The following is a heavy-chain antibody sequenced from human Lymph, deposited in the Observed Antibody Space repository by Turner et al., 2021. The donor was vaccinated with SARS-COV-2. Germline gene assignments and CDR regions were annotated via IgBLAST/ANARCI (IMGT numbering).Heavy chain of an antibody. Sequence: EGQLLESGGGLVQPGGSLRLCRAASGFTFSSYAVSRVRQAPGMGLEWVSAISGSGGSTYYADSVKGRFTISRDNSKNTLYLQMNSLRAEDTAVYYCANLYSSSAAGDPWGQGTLVTVSS. CDR3: ANLYSSSAAGDP. V-gene: IGHV3-23*01. D-gene: IGHD6-6*01. J-gene: IGHJ5*02. CDR2: ISGSGGST. CDR1: GFTFSSYA.